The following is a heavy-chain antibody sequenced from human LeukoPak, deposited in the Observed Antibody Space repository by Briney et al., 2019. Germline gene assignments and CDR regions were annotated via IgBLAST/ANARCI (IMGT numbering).Heavy chain of an antibody. CDR2: IGGTAGNT. J-gene: IGHJ4*02. Sequence: GGSLRLSCAASGFTFSSYAFSWVRQAPGKGLEWVSTIGGTAGNTYHADSVKGRFTISRDNSKSTLYLQMNSLRAEDTALYYCAKDLGGEGGSGFPGYWGQGTLVTVSS. CDR3: AKDLGGEGGSGFPGY. D-gene: IGHD3-10*01. CDR1: GFTFSSYA. V-gene: IGHV3-23*01.